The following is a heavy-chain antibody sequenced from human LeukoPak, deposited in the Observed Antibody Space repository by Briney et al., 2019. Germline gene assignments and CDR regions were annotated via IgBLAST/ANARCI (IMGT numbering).Heavy chain of an antibody. V-gene: IGHV3-23*01. D-gene: IGHD4-17*01. CDR1: GFTFSSSA. CDR3: ARDRSGDYYFDY. CDR2: ISASGGST. J-gene: IGHJ4*02. Sequence: GGSLRLSCAASGFTFSSSAMSWVRQVPGKGLEWVSGISASGGSTSYADSVRGRFTISRDNSKNTLYVQMNSLRDEDTAVYYCARDRSGDYYFDYWGQGTLVTVSS.